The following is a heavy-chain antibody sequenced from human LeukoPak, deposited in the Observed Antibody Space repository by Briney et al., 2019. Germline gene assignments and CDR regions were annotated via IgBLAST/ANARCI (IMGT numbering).Heavy chain of an antibody. J-gene: IGHJ5*02. CDR1: GYTFTSYD. V-gene: IGHV1-8*01. Sequence: ASVKVSCKASGYTFTSYDINWVRQATGQGLEWMGWMNPNSGNTGYAQKFQGRVAMTRDTSISTAYMELSRLRSDDTAVYYCARGRDYYGSGSYYRGPNWFDPWGQGTLVTVSS. CDR3: ARGRDYYGSGSYYRGPNWFDP. CDR2: MNPNSGNT. D-gene: IGHD3-10*01.